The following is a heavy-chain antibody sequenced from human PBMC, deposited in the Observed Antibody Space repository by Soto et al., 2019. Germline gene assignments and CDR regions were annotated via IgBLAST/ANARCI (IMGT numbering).Heavy chain of an antibody. V-gene: IGHV4-59*01. Sequence: SETLSLTCTVSGDSINTYTWTWIRQPPGKGLEWIGYIFSSGSTDYNPSLQSRLTMSVDTSKNLFSLKLNSVTAADTAVYYCARGDQELDYWGQGTLVTVSS. J-gene: IGHJ4*02. CDR1: GDSINTYT. CDR2: IFSSGST. D-gene: IGHD1-26*01. CDR3: ARGDQELDY.